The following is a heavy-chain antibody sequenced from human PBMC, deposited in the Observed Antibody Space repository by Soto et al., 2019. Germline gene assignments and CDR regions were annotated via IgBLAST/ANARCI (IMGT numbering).Heavy chain of an antibody. V-gene: IGHV3-48*01. CDR2: ISSSSSTI. CDR3: AREIRGYCSGGSCYNHYYYYLDV. J-gene: IGHJ6*03. CDR1: GFTFSSYS. D-gene: IGHD2-15*01. Sequence: GGSLRLSCAASGFTFSSYSMNWVRQAPGKGLEWVSYISSSSSTIYYADSVKGRFTISRDNAKNSLYLQMNSLRAEDTAVYYCAREIRGYCSGGSCYNHYYYYLDVWGKGTTVTVSS.